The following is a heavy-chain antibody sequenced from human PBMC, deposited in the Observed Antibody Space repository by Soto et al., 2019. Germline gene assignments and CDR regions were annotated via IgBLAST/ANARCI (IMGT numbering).Heavy chain of an antibody. J-gene: IGHJ5*02. CDR2: ISAYNGNT. D-gene: IGHD3-3*01. CDR1: GYTFSIYD. V-gene: IGHV1-18*01. Sequence: GASVKVSCKTSGYTFSIYDINWVRQAPGQGLEWMGWISAYNGNTNYAQKLQGRVTMTTDTSTSTAYMELRSLRSDDTAVYYCARGSGFGAVRFDPWGQGTLVTVSS. CDR3: ARGSGFGAVRFDP.